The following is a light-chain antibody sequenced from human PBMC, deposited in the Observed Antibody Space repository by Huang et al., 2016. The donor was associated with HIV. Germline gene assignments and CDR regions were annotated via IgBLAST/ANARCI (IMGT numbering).Light chain of an antibody. CDR3: QQYGSSPWT. J-gene: IGKJ1*01. V-gene: IGKV3-20*01. Sequence: EIVLTQSPGTLSLSPGERATLSCRASQSVSSSYVAWYQQKSGQAPRRLLYGASSRATGIPDRFSGSGSGTDFTLTISRLEPEDFAVYYCQQYGSSPWTFGQGTKVEI. CDR1: QSVSSSY. CDR2: GAS.